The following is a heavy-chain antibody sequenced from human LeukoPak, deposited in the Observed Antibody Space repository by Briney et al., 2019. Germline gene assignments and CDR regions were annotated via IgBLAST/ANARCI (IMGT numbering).Heavy chain of an antibody. CDR2: IYHSGST. Sequence: SETLSLTCTVSGYSISSGYYWGWIRQPPGKGLEWIGSIYHSGSTYYNPSLKSRVTISVDTSKNQFSLKLSSVTAAGTAVYYCARGEGYNWNYHPLDYWGQGTLVTVSS. CDR1: GYSISSGYY. D-gene: IGHD1-7*01. V-gene: IGHV4-38-2*02. J-gene: IGHJ4*02. CDR3: ARGEGYNWNYHPLDY.